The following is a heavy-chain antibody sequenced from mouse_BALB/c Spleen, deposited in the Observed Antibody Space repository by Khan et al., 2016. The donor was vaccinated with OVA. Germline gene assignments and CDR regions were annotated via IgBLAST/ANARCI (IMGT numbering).Heavy chain of an antibody. CDR2: VSTGGGYT. D-gene: IGHD1-1*01. CDR3: SILAYYDDRDGFAY. J-gene: IGHJ3*01. CDR1: GFTFSTYG. Sequence: DVQLVESGGDLVKPGGSLKLSCAASGFTFSTYGMSWVRQTPDKRLEWVATVSTGGGYTYYPDSVKGRFTLSSDNAKNTLYLQMSSLKSEDTAMFYCSILAYYDDRDGFAYWGQGTLVTVSA. V-gene: IGHV5-6*01.